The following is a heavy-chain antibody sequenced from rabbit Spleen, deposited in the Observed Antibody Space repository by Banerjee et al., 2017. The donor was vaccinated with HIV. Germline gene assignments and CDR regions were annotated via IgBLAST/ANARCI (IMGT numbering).Heavy chain of an antibody. V-gene: IGHV1S45*01. D-gene: IGHD1-1*01. J-gene: IGHJ2*01. CDR2: IDTVDGDT. Sequence: LEESGGGLVKPGGTLTLTCTVSGFSFSSNWICWVRQAPGKGLEWIACIDTVDGDTDYATWPKGRFTISKTSSTTVTRQMTSLTAADTATYFCARNYVNAFDPWGPGTLVTV. CDR3: ARNYVNAFDP. CDR1: GFSFSSNW.